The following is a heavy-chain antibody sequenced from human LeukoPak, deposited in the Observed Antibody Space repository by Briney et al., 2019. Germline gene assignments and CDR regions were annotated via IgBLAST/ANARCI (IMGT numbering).Heavy chain of an antibody. CDR3: AKYATQNKLLRGAIYSYYGMDV. CDR2: ISYDGKTK. CDR1: GFTFSSFG. Sequence: GGSLRLSCAASGFTFSSFGMHWVRQAPGKGLEWVAVISYDGKTKYYADSVKGRFTPSRDNSKNTLSLELNSLRADDTAVYYCAKYATQNKLLRGAIYSYYGMDVWGQGTTVTVTS. J-gene: IGHJ6*02. D-gene: IGHD3-10*01. V-gene: IGHV3-30*18.